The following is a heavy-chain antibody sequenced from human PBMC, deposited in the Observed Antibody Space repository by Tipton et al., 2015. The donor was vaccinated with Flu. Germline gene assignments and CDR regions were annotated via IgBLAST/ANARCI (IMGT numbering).Heavy chain of an antibody. CDR2: INHSGST. CDR1: GGSFSGYY. V-gene: IGHV4-34*01. Sequence: TLSLTCAVYGGSFSGYYWSWIRQPPGKGLEWIGEINHSGSTNYNPSLKSRVTISADTSKKQFSLKLNPVTAADTAVYFCATKFANWGVWEPRDYWGQGTLVTVS. J-gene: IGHJ4*02. CDR3: ATKFANWGVWEPRDY. D-gene: IGHD7-27*01.